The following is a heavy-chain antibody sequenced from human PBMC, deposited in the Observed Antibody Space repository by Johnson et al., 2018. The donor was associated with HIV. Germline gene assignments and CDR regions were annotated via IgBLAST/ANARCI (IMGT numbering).Heavy chain of an antibody. V-gene: IGHV3-66*01. CDR3: ARGLLWFGELLEAFDI. CDR1: GFTFSSNY. J-gene: IGHJ3*02. D-gene: IGHD3-10*01. Sequence: EVQLVESGGGLVQPGGSLRLSCAASGFTFSSNYMSWVRQAPGTGLEWVSVIYSGGSTFYADSVKGRFTISRDNSKNTLYLQMNSLRTEDTAVYYCARGLLWFGELLEAFDIWGQGTMVTVSS. CDR2: IYSGGST.